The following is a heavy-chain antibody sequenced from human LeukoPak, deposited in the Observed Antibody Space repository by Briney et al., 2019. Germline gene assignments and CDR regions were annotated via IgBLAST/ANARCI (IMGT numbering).Heavy chain of an antibody. D-gene: IGHD2-15*01. CDR3: AKSSVVVAATPLFDY. CDR1: GFTFDDYA. CDR2: ISWNSGSI. Sequence: GGSLRLSCAASGFTFDDYAVHWVRQAPGKGLEWVSGISWNSGSIGYADSVKGRFTISRDNAKNSLYLQMNSLRAEDTALYYCAKSSVVVAATPLFDYWGQGTLVTVSS. V-gene: IGHV3-9*01. J-gene: IGHJ4*02.